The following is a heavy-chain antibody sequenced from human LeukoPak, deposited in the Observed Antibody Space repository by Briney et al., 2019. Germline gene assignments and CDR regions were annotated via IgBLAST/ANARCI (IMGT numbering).Heavy chain of an antibody. D-gene: IGHD5-12*01. J-gene: IGHJ4*02. CDR1: GFTFSSYA. Sequence: GGSLRLSCVASGFTFSSYAMSWFRQAPGRGLEWVSAIDGSGGSTYYADSVKGRFTISRDNSKNTLYLQMHSLRAEDTATYYCAKDRRLPWDYFDSWGQGTQVTVSS. CDR2: IDGSGGST. CDR3: AKDRRLPWDYFDS. V-gene: IGHV3-23*01.